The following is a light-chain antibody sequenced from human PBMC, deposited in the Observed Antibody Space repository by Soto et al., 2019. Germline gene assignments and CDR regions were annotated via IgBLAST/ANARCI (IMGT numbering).Light chain of an antibody. J-gene: IGLJ1*01. CDR2: AVS. CDR1: SSDVGAYTS. CDR3: ISYTDRQSYL. V-gene: IGLV2-14*03. Sequence: QSVLTQPASVSGSPGQSITISCTGTSSDVGAYTSVSWYRQHPGKAPKLMIYAVSDRPPGVSDRFSGSKSGITASLTISGLQTEDEADYYCISYTDRQSYLFGTGTKVTVL.